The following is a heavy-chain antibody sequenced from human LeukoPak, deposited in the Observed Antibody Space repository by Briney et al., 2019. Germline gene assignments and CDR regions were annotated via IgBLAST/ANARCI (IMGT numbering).Heavy chain of an antibody. CDR3: ARSRGGSSTSCYLY. CDR2: INPNSDGT. CDR1: GYTFTGYY. D-gene: IGHD2-2*01. Sequence: GASVKVSCKASGYTFTGYYMHWVRQAPGQGLEWMGWINPNSDGTNYAQKFQGRVTMTRDTSISTAYMELSRLRSDDTAVYYCARSRGGSSTSCYLYWGQGTLVTVSS. J-gene: IGHJ4*02. V-gene: IGHV1-2*02.